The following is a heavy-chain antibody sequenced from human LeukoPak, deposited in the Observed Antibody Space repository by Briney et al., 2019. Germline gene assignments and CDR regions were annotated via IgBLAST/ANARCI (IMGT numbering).Heavy chain of an antibody. D-gene: IGHD2-21*02. V-gene: IGHV1-18*01. Sequence: ASAKVSCKASGYTFTSYGISWVRQAPGQGLEWMGWISAYNGNTNYAQKLQGRVTMTTDTSTSTAYMELRSLRSDDTAVYYCARVLCGGDCYDIDYWGQGTLVTVSS. CDR2: ISAYNGNT. CDR3: ARVLCGGDCYDIDY. CDR1: GYTFTSYG. J-gene: IGHJ4*02.